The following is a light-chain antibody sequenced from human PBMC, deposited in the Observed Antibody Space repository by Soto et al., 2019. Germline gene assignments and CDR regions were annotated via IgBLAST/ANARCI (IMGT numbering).Light chain of an antibody. CDR3: QQSSNWPFT. Sequence: EIVLTQSPATLSLSPGERATLSCRASQSVSGYLAWYQQKPGQAPRLLIYDASNRATGIPARFSGSGSGTDFTLTISSLAPGDFAVYFCQQSSNWPFTFGPGTTVDVK. J-gene: IGKJ3*01. V-gene: IGKV3-11*01. CDR2: DAS. CDR1: QSVSGY.